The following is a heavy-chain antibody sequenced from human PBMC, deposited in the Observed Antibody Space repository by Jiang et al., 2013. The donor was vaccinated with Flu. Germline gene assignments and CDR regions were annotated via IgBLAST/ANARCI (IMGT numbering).Heavy chain of an antibody. CDR3: AKRSSYCFDY. J-gene: IGHJ4*02. CDR1: GFTFSSYA. CDR2: ISSDGSST. Sequence: VQLVESGGALGQVGGSLRLSCAASGFTFSSYAMTWVRQAPGKGLEWVSTISSDGSSTFNADSVKGRSRLQRQFQDTLYLQMNSLRAEDTAVYYCAKRSSYCFDYWGQGTL. V-gene: IGHV3-23*04. D-gene: IGHD6-6*01.